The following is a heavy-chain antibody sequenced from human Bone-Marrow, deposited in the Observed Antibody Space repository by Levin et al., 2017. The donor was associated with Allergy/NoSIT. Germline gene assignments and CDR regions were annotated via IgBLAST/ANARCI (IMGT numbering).Heavy chain of an antibody. Sequence: GESLKISCAASGFTFSGYAMSWVRQAPGKGLEWVSSISDTGITTYYADSAKGRFTMSRDNSENTVYLQMNSLRAEDTAIYYCSKDTKPTAAFGAGDHWGQGTLVTVSS. V-gene: IGHV3-23*01. CDR1: GFTFSGYA. CDR3: SKDTKPTAAFGAGDH. D-gene: IGHD3-10*01. CDR2: ISDTGITT. J-gene: IGHJ4*02.